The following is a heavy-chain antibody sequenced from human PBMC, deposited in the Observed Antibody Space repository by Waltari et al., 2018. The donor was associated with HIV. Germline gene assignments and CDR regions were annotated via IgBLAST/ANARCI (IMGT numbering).Heavy chain of an antibody. V-gene: IGHV3-23*01. D-gene: IGHD1-26*01. CDR3: AKDRFIVGASTIDY. Sequence: EVQLLESGGDFVQPGGSLRLSCAASGLTFTSYAMSWVSKAPGKGLVWVSGISNGGGNTYYADSVKGRFTISRDNSKNTLFLQMNSLRADDTAVYYCAKDRFIVGASTIDYWGRGTLVIVSS. CDR2: ISNGGGNT. J-gene: IGHJ4*02. CDR1: GLTFTSYA.